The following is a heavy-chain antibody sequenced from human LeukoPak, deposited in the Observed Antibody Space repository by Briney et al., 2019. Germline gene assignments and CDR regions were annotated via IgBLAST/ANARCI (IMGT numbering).Heavy chain of an antibody. CDR1: GFTSDDYA. CDR2: ISWDGGST. Sequence: GGSLRLSCAASGFTSDDYAIHWVRQAPGEGLEWVSLISWDGGSTYYADSVKGRFTNSRDNSKNSLYLQMNSLRAEDTALYYCAKGDRPTTTVTTTIDYWGQGTLVTVSS. J-gene: IGHJ4*02. D-gene: IGHD4-17*01. V-gene: IGHV3-43D*03. CDR3: AKGDRPTTTVTTTIDY.